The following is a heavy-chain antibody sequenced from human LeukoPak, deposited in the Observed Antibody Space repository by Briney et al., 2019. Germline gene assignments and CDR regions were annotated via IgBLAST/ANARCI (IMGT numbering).Heavy chain of an antibody. V-gene: IGHV3-21*01. J-gene: IGHJ4*02. CDR2: ISSSSSYI. Sequence: GGSLRLSCAASGSTFSSYSMNWVRPAPGKGLEWVSSISSSSSYIYYADSVKGRFTISRDNAKNSLYLQMNSLRAEDTAVYYCARDRGFGELFFDYWGQGTLVTVSS. D-gene: IGHD3-10*01. CDR3: ARDRGFGELFFDY. CDR1: GSTFSSYS.